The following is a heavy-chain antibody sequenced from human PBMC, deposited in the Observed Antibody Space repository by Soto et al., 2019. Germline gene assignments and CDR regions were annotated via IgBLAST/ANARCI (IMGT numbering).Heavy chain of an antibody. CDR2: VYSSGST. J-gene: IGHJ4*02. Sequence: QVQLQGSGPGLVKPSETLSLTCTVSGDSTRGFYGAWIRQPAGKPPEWIGRVYSSGSTTYNPSLRGRVTMSIDTSHFSLKLTSVTAADTAVYHCARTSRNWDYFDYWGQGILVTVSS. V-gene: IGHV4-4*07. CDR3: ARTSRNWDYFDY. D-gene: IGHD7-27*01. CDR1: GDSTRGFY.